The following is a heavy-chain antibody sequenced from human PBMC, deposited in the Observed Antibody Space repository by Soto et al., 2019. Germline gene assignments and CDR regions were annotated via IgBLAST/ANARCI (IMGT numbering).Heavy chain of an antibody. Sequence: QVQLQESGPGLVKPSQTLSLTCTVSGGSISIGEHYWSWIRQLPGKGLEWIGNIYYSGSNYYNPSLKSRVTISVDTSKNQFSLNLSSVTAADTAIYYCARDRYGVPRGDYFDSWGQGILVTVSS. V-gene: IGHV4-31*03. CDR1: GGSISIGEHY. CDR3: ARDRYGVPRGDYFDS. J-gene: IGHJ4*02. D-gene: IGHD4-17*01. CDR2: IYYSGSN.